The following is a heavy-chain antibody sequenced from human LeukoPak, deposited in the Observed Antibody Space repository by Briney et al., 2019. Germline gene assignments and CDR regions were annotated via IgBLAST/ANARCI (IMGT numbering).Heavy chain of an antibody. Sequence: GASVKVSCQALGYTFTDHYFHWVRQAPGQGLEWMGWVHPKSGGTRYAQKFQGRVTMTRDTSISTAYMELSSLTSDDTALFYCARDSEAAAGLSFDYWGQGTLVTVSS. CDR1: GYTFTDHY. J-gene: IGHJ4*02. D-gene: IGHD6-13*01. CDR3: ARDSEAAAGLSFDY. V-gene: IGHV1-2*02. CDR2: VHPKSGGT.